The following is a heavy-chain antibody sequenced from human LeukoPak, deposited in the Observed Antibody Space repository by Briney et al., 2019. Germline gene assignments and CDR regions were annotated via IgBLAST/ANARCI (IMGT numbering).Heavy chain of an antibody. V-gene: IGHV3-66*01. J-gene: IGHJ3*02. CDR2: IYTSGST. Sequence: GGSLRLSCAASGFTFSSYWMHWVRQAPGKGLEWISIIYTSGSTYYADSVRGRFTISRDNSKNTLYLQMNSLRAEDTAVYYCARDGRLLWFGELSDNAFDIWGQGTMVTVPS. D-gene: IGHD3-10*01. CDR1: GFTFSSYW. CDR3: ARDGRLLWFGELSDNAFDI.